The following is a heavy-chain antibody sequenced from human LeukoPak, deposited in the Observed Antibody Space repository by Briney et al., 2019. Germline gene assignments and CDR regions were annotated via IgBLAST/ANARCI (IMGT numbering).Heavy chain of an antibody. V-gene: IGHV1-69*05. Sequence: ASVKVSCKASGGTFSSYAISWVRQAPGQGLEWMGGIIPIFGTANYAQNFQGRVTITRDTSASTAYMELSSLRSEDTAVYYCASPVDYVWGSYRFLGMDVWGQGTTVTVSS. CDR1: GGTFSSYA. CDR2: IIPIFGTA. CDR3: ASPVDYVWGSYRFLGMDV. D-gene: IGHD3-16*02. J-gene: IGHJ6*02.